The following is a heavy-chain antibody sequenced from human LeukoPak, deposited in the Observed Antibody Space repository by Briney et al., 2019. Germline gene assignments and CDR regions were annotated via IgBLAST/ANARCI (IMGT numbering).Heavy chain of an antibody. CDR2: IYHSGNT. D-gene: IGHD4-17*01. CDR1: GYSISTSYY. V-gene: IGHV4-38-2*02. J-gene: IGHJ4*02. CDR3: ARAGYGDSDFDY. Sequence: SETLSLTCTVSGYSISTSYYWGWIRPPPGKGLEWIGSIYHSGNTYYNPSLKSRVTISVDTSKNQFSLKLNSVTAADTAVYYCARAGYGDSDFDYWGQGTLVTVSS.